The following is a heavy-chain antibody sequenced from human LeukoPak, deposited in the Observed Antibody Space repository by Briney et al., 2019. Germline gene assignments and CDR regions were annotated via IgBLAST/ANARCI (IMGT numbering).Heavy chain of an antibody. CDR1: GDSINSLDL. CDR2: MYLSGTT. D-gene: IGHD3-22*01. CDR3: AGLVGRYSSGLYYYYFDY. J-gene: IGHJ4*02. V-gene: IGHV4-4*02. Sequence: TSETLSLTCTVSGDSINSLDLWSWVRQPPGKGLEWIGEMYLSGTTHSNPSVKSRVTISIDKSKNQFFLNLSSVTAADAAVYYCAGLVGRYSSGLYYYYFDYWGQGTLVTVSS.